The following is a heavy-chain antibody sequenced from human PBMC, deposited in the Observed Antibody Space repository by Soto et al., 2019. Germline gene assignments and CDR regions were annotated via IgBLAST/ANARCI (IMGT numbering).Heavy chain of an antibody. CDR2: INAASGNT. CDR1: GYSFNKYV. J-gene: IGHJ5*02. Sequence: ASVKVSCKASGYSFNKYVMHWVRQAPGQRLEWMGWINAASGNTKYSQKFKGRVTISRDTSASTTYMDLSSLRSDYTAVYYCARGSSEPQVVFGWFEPWGKGPVVAASS. CDR3: ARGSSEPQVVFGWFEP. D-gene: IGHD2-15*01. V-gene: IGHV1-3*01.